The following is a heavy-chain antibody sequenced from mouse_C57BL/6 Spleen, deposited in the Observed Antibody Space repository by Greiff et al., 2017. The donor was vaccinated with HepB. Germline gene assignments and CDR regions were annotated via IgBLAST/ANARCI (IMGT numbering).Heavy chain of an antibody. V-gene: IGHV1-52*01. CDR1: GYNFTSYW. J-gene: IGHJ1*03. CDR2: IDPSDSET. CDR3: ARSRRNWYFDV. Sequence: QVQLQQPGAELVRPGSSVKLSCKASGYNFTSYWMHWVKQRPIQGLEWIGNIDPSDSETHYNQKFKDKATLTVDKSSSTAYMQLSSLTSADSAVYYCARSRRNWYFDVWGTGTTVTVSS.